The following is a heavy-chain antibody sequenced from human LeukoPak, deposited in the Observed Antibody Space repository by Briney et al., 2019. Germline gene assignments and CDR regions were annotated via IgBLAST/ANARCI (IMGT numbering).Heavy chain of an antibody. Sequence: GGSLRLSCAASGFAFSSYWMSWVRQAPGKGLEWVANIKQDGSEKYYVDSVKGRFTISRDNAKNSLYLQMNSLRAEDTAVYYCAKVRSGSYGGVDYWGQGTLVTVSS. D-gene: IGHD1-26*01. CDR2: IKQDGSEK. CDR3: AKVRSGSYGGVDY. CDR1: GFAFSSYW. V-gene: IGHV3-7*03. J-gene: IGHJ4*02.